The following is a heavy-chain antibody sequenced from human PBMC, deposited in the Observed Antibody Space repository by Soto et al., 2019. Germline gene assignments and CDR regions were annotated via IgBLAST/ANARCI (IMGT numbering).Heavy chain of an antibody. V-gene: IGHV3-66*01. Sequence: PGGSLRLSCAASGFTVSSNYMSWVRQAPGKGLEWVSVIYSGGSTYYADSVKGRFTISRDNSKNTLYLQMNSLRAEDTAVYYCASVPSSRYCSGGSCAGSVSYFDYWGQGTLVTVSS. J-gene: IGHJ4*02. CDR3: ASVPSSRYCSGGSCAGSVSYFDY. CDR2: IYSGGST. CDR1: GFTVSSNY. D-gene: IGHD2-15*01.